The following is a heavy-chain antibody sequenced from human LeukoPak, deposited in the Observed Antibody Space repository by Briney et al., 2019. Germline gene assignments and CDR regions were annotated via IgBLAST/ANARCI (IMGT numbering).Heavy chain of an antibody. CDR3: ARDPLRRGTSYLDN. Sequence: GGSLRLSCAASGFNFRSFGFHWVRRAPGKGLEGLAIVSFERNDKYYADSVKGRFTISGDDSKNTLYLQMNSVRREDTAVYYCARDPLRRGTSYLDNWGQGTLVSVAS. D-gene: IGHD1-26*01. V-gene: IGHV3-30*03. CDR2: VSFERNDK. CDR1: GFNFRSFG. J-gene: IGHJ4*02.